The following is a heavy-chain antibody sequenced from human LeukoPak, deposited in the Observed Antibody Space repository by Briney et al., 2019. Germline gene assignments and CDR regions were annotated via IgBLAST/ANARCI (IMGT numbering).Heavy chain of an antibody. CDR1: GFTFNNYW. D-gene: IGHD6-13*01. CDR2: ISGSGGST. J-gene: IGHJ4*02. CDR3: AKSRAADTTLLFDY. Sequence: GGSLRLSFAASGFTFNNYWMHWVRQAPGKGLEWVSAISGSGGSTYYADSVKGRFTISRDSSKNTLYLQMSSLRAEDTAVYYCAKSRAADTTLLFDYWGQGTLVTVSS. V-gene: IGHV3-23*01.